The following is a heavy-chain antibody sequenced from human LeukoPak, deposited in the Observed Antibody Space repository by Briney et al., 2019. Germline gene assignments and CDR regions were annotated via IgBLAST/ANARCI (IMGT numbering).Heavy chain of an antibody. CDR3: ARDVLR. J-gene: IGHJ1*01. Sequence: PSETLSLTCTVSGDSITSGVYYWSWIRQRPGKGLEWIGYIYKTGSTYYNPSLKSRVTMSVDTSRNQFSLKLNSVTAADTAVYYCARDVLRWGQGTLVTVSS. CDR1: GDSITSGVYY. CDR2: IYKTGST. V-gene: IGHV4-31*03.